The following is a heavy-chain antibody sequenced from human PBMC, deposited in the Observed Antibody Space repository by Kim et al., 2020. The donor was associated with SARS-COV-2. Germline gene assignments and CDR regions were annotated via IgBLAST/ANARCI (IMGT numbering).Heavy chain of an antibody. V-gene: IGHV3-30*04. Sequence: GGSLRLSCAASGFTFSSYAMHWVRQAPGKGLEWVAVISYDGSNKYYADSVKGRFTISRDNSKNTLYLQMNSLRAEDTAVYYCARPSTMIVVVISFDYWGQGTLVTVSS. CDR1: GFTFSSYA. D-gene: IGHD3-22*01. CDR2: ISYDGSNK. CDR3: ARPSTMIVVVISFDY. J-gene: IGHJ4*02.